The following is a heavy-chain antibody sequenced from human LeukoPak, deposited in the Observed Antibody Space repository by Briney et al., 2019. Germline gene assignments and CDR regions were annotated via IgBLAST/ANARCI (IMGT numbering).Heavy chain of an antibody. CDR3: ATSAYNRGWWYYFDP. V-gene: IGHV1-58*02. Sequence: SVKVSCKASGFTFTSSAMQWVRQARGQRLEWIGWIVVGSGNTNYAQKFQERVTITRDMSTSTAYMELSSLRSEDTAVYYCATSAYNRGWWYYFDPWGQGTLVTVSS. CDR1: GFTFTSSA. CDR2: IVVGSGNT. D-gene: IGHD6-19*01. J-gene: IGHJ5*02.